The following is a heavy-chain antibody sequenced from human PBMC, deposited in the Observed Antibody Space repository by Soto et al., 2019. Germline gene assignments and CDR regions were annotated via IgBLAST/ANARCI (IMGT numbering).Heavy chain of an antibody. J-gene: IGHJ4*02. CDR3: ARDHYGEY. V-gene: IGHV3-33*01. CDR1: VFTFSTYG. CDR2: LWYDGSIQ. Sequence: QVQLVESGGGVAQPGRSLRLSCIASVFTFSTYGIHWFRQAPGKGLGWVAVLWYDGSIQFYADSVKCRFTTSIDNFKNTVYLQMDSLRADYAAVYYCARDHYGEYWCQGTLVTVSS.